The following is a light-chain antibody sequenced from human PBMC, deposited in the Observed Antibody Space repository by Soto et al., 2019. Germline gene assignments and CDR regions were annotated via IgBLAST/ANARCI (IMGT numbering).Light chain of an antibody. J-gene: IGKJ4*01. Sequence: ECVLPQSTGTLSLSPGERATLSCGASQSVSSNYLAWYQQKPGRAPRLLIYGASSRATGIPDRFSGSGSGTDFSLTISRLEPEDFAVYYCQQYGSSPLTFGGGTKVDIK. CDR3: QQYGSSPLT. CDR1: QSVSSNY. CDR2: GAS. V-gene: IGKV3-20*01.